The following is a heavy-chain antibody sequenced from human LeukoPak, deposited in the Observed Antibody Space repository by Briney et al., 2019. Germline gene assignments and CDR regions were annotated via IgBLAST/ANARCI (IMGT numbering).Heavy chain of an antibody. J-gene: IGHJ5*02. CDR3: AKEWQSSSWHDLFDP. D-gene: IGHD6-13*01. CDR1: GFTFSSYA. Sequence: GGSLRLSCAASGFTFSSYAMSWVRQAPVKGLEWVTAISGSGGSTYYADSVRGRFTISRDNSKNTLYLQMNSLRAEDTAVYYCAKEWQSSSWHDLFDPWGQGTLVTVSS. V-gene: IGHV3-23*01. CDR2: ISGSGGST.